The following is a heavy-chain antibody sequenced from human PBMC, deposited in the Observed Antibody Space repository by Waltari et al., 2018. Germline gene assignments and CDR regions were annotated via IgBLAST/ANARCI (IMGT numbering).Heavy chain of an antibody. Sequence: QVQLQQWGAGLLKPSETLSLTCAVYGGSFSCYSWSWLRQPPGKGLEWIGEINHSGSTNYNPSLKSRVTISVDTSKNQFSLKLSSVTAADTAVYYCARALGSYWYFDLWGRGTLVTVSS. J-gene: IGHJ2*01. CDR3: ARALGSYWYFDL. CDR2: INHSGST. CDR1: GGSFSCYS. D-gene: IGHD1-26*01. V-gene: IGHV4-34*01.